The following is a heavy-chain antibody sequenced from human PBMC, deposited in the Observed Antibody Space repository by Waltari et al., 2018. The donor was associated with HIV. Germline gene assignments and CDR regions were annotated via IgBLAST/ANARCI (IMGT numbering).Heavy chain of an antibody. J-gene: IGHJ4*02. CDR1: GFTVSSNY. CDR2: IYSGGST. D-gene: IGHD6-19*01. CDR3: AREANVAYSSGWFDY. Sequence: EVQLVESGGGLIQPGGSLRLSCAASGFTVSSNYMSWVRQAPGKGMEWVSVIYSGGSTYYADSVKGRFTISRDNSKNTLYLQMNSLRAEDTAVYYCAREANVAYSSGWFDYWGQGTLVTVSS. V-gene: IGHV3-53*01.